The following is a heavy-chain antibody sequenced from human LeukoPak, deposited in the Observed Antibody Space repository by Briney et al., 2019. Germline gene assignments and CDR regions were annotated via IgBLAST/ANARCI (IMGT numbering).Heavy chain of an antibody. D-gene: IGHD1-26*01. CDR2: ISWNSGSI. Sequence: PGGSLRLSCAASGFTFDDYAMHWVRQAPGKGLEWVSGISWNSGSIGYADSVKGRFTISRDNSENTLYLQMNSLRADDTAVYYCARDGIASLDVWGRGTTVTVSS. CDR1: GFTFDDYA. J-gene: IGHJ6*04. CDR3: ARDGIASLDV. V-gene: IGHV3-9*01.